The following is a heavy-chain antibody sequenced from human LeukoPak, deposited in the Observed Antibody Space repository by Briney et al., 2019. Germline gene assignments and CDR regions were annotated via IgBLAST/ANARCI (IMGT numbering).Heavy chain of an antibody. D-gene: IGHD3-10*01. CDR3: AGAPFTSLVWMAHFDN. Sequence: SETLSLTCSVSGGSMYSSTYYWGWNRQPPGKGLEWIGTIYYSGSTYYNPSLKSRVTISVDTSKNQFSLKLNSGTAADTAVYYCAGAPFTSLVWMAHFDNWGQGTLVTVSS. CDR2: IYYSGST. J-gene: IGHJ4*02. CDR1: GGSMYSSTYY. V-gene: IGHV4-39*01.